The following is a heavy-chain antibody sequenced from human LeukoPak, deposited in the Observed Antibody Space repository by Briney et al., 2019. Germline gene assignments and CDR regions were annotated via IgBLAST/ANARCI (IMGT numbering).Heavy chain of an antibody. CDR3: ARDRNSGSSLDI. CDR2: INPYSGAT. V-gene: IGHV1-2*02. D-gene: IGHD6-6*01. CDR1: GYTFTVYY. Sequence: ASVKVSCKASGYTFTVYYMHWVRQAPGQGLEWMGWINPYSGATNYAQKFQGRVTMTRDTSISTAYMELSRLRSDDTAVYYCARDRNSGSSLDIWGQGTMLTVSS. J-gene: IGHJ3*02.